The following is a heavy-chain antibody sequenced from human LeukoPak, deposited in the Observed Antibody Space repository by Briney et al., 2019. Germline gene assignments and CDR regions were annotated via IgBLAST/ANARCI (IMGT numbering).Heavy chain of an antibody. CDR3: ARVDIVATSFDY. CDR2: IYYSGST. J-gene: IGHJ4*02. Sequence: SQTLSLTCTVSGGSISSGGYYWGWSRQHPGKGLEWIGYIYYSGSTYYNPSLKSRVTISVDTSKNQFSLKLSSVTAADTAVYYCARVDIVATSFDYWGQGTLVTVSS. CDR1: GGSISSGGYY. D-gene: IGHD5-12*01. V-gene: IGHV4-31*03.